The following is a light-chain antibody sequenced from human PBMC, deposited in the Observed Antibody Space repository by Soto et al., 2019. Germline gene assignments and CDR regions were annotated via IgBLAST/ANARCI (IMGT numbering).Light chain of an antibody. CDR2: EVS. CDR3: LSYTSSGTYV. Sequence: QSALTQPASVSGSPGQSITIYCTGTSSDVGNYKYVSWYQQHPGKAPKLIIYEVSNRPSGVSDRFSGSKSGNTASLTISGLQAEDETDYYCLSYTSSGTYVFGTGTKLTVL. CDR1: SSDVGNYKY. V-gene: IGLV2-14*01. J-gene: IGLJ1*01.